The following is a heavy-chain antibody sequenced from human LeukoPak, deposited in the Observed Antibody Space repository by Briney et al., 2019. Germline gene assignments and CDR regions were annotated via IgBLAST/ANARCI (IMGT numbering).Heavy chain of an antibody. CDR2: INHSGST. CDR1: GGSFSGYF. CDR3: ARGLSRYSSGWYGFDY. D-gene: IGHD6-19*01. V-gene: IGHV4-34*01. Sequence: SETLSLTCAVYGGSFSGYFWNWIRQPPGKGLEWIREINHSGSTNYNPSLKSRVTISVDTSKNQFSLKLSSVTAADTAVYYCARGLSRYSSGWYGFDYWGQGTLVTVSS. J-gene: IGHJ4*02.